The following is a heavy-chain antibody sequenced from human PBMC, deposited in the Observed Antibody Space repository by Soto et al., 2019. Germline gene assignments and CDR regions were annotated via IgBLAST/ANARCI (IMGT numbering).Heavy chain of an antibody. J-gene: IGHJ4*02. CDR1: SGSISSSAYY. V-gene: IGHV4-39*01. CDR2: FHYSGTT. Sequence: SETLSLTCTVSSGSISSSAYYWGWIRQPPGKGLEWIATFHYSGTTYYNPSLKSRVTIPVDTSKNQFSLKLNSVTAADTAVYYCARQYSGDFPWWFDYWGQGTLVTVSS. D-gene: IGHD1-26*01. CDR3: ARQYSGDFPWWFDY.